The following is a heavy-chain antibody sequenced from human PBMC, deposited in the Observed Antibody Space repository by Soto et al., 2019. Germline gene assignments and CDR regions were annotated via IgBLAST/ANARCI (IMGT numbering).Heavy chain of an antibody. CDR2: MSYDGSNE. V-gene: IGHV3-30*18. Sequence: QVQLVESGGGVVQPGRSLRLSCAASGFTFSHYAMHWVRQAPGKGLEWVALMSYDGSNEYYADSVKGRFTISIDNSKNTLYLQMNSLSAEDTAVYYCAKDGSHNFDYWGQGTLVTVSS. D-gene: IGHD1-26*01. CDR1: GFTFSHYA. J-gene: IGHJ4*02. CDR3: AKDGSHNFDY.